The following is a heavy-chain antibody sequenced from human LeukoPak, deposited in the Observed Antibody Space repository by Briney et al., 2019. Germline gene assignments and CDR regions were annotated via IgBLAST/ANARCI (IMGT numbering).Heavy chain of an antibody. J-gene: IGHJ4*02. D-gene: IGHD3-22*01. CDR1: GCSISSYY. CDR2: IYYSGST. V-gene: IGHV4-59*01. CDR3: ARERGYSSGYYDY. Sequence: SETLSLTCTVSGCSISSYYWSWIRQPPGKGLEWIGYIYYSGSTNYNPSLKSRVTISVDTSKNQFSLKLSSVTAADTAVYYCARERGYSSGYYDYWGQGTLVTVSS.